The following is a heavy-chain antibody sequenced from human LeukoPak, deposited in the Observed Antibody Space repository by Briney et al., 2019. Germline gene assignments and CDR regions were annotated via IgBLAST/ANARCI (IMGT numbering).Heavy chain of an antibody. CDR1: GGTFSSYA. CDR2: IISIFGTA. J-gene: IGHJ6*03. V-gene: IGHV1-69*05. CDR3: ARYLDSDYYYMDV. D-gene: IGHD3-10*01. Sequence: ASVKVSCKASGGTFSSYAISWVRQAPGQGLEWMGGIISIFGTANYAQKFQGRVTITTDESTSTAYMELSSLRSEDTAVYYCARYLDSDYYYMDVWGKGTTVTVSS.